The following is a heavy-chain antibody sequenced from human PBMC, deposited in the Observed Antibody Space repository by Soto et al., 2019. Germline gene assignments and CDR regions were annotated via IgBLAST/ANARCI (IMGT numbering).Heavy chain of an antibody. J-gene: IGHJ4*02. CDR3: ARGTNSSWLDY. Sequence: GGSLRLSCAASGFTFNNYSMDWVRQAPGKGLEWVAVIWHDGSNKYYADSVKGRFTISRDKSRNTLYLQMNSLRVDDTAVYYCARGTNSSWLDYWGQGALVTVSS. D-gene: IGHD6-13*01. CDR2: IWHDGSNK. V-gene: IGHV3-33*01. CDR1: GFTFNNYS.